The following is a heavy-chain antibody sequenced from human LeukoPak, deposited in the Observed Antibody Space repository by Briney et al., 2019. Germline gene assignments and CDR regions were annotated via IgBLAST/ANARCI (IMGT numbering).Heavy chain of an antibody. CDR1: GFIFSNYG. CDR2: ISYDGSNK. J-gene: IGHJ4*02. D-gene: IGHD1-1*01. CDR3: TRDWNDLDY. V-gene: IGHV3-30*03. Sequence: GGSLRLSCAASGFIFSNYGTHWVRQAPGKGLEWVAVISYDGSNKYYADSVKGRFTISRDNSRNMLYLQMNSLRAEDTAVYYSTRDWNDLDYWGQGTLVTVSS.